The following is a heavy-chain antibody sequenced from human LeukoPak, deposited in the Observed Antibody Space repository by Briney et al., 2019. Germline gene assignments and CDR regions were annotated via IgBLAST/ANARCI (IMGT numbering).Heavy chain of an antibody. Sequence: GGSLRLSCAASGFTFSSYVMSWVRQAPGKGLEWVSGISGSGGSTYYADSVKGRLTISRDNSKNTLYLQMNSLRAEDTAVYYCAKDKGPVSGDWGQGTLVTASS. CDR2: ISGSGGST. CDR3: AKDKGPVSGD. J-gene: IGHJ4*02. V-gene: IGHV3-23*01. D-gene: IGHD1-26*01. CDR1: GFTFSSYV.